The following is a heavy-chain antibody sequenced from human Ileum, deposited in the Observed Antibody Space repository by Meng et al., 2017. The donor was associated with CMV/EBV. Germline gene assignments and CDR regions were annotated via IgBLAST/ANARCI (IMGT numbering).Heavy chain of an antibody. CDR1: GGSISSSSYY. J-gene: IGHJ3*02. D-gene: IGHD1-14*01. Sequence: SETLSLTCTVSGGSISSSSYYWGWIRQPPGKGLEWIGSIYYSGSTNYNPSLKSRITVSVDTSKSQFSLKLTSMTAADTAVYYCAREKTYGSSAFDIWGQGTMVTVSS. V-gene: IGHV4-39*07. CDR3: AREKTYGSSAFDI. CDR2: IYYSGST.